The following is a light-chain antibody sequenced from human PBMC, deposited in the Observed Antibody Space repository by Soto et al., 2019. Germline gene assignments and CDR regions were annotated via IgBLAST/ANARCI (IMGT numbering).Light chain of an antibody. J-gene: IGKJ4*01. CDR1: QSVSSTY. CDR3: QQYDTSPGLT. CDR2: GTS. V-gene: IGKV3-20*01. Sequence: EIVLTQSPGTLSLSPGERATLSCRSSQSVSSTYLAWYQQKPGQAPRLLIYGTSSRATGIPDRFSGSGSGTDFTLTISRLEPEDFALYYCQQYDTSPGLTFGGGTRVEIK.